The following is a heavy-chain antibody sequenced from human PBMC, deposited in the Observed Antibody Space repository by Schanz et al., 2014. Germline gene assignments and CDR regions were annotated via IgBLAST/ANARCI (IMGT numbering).Heavy chain of an antibody. CDR1: GFTFSSYG. Sequence: VQLVESGGGLVQPGGSLRLSCAASGFTFSSYGMHWVRQAPGKGLEWVAVIWSDGSGKYYADSVKGRFTISRDSPKNTLYLQMNSLRAEDTAVYYCAKARRKSNCSGGRCFHYSYYGMDVWGQGTTVTVSS. V-gene: IGHV3-33*06. J-gene: IGHJ6*02. CDR2: IWSDGSGK. CDR3: AKARRKSNCSGGRCFHYSYYGMDV. D-gene: IGHD2-15*01.